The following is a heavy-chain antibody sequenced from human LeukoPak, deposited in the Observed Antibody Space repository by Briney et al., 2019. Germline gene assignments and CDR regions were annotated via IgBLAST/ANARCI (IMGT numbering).Heavy chain of an antibody. CDR1: GFPFSGYA. D-gene: IGHD4-23*01. Sequence: GGSLRLSCAASGFPFSGYAMSWVRQAPGKGLEWVSIIGYSGDGTYYADSVKGRFTISRDNSKNTLYLQMNSLRAEDTAVYCCAKVGNEFDYWGQGTLVAVSS. CDR3: AKVGNEFDY. CDR2: IGYSGDGT. J-gene: IGHJ4*02. V-gene: IGHV3-23*01.